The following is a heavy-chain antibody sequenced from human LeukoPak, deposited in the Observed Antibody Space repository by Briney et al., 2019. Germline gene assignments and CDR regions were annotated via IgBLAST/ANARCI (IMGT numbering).Heavy chain of an antibody. CDR1: GQTVSGDNAA. D-gene: IGHD3-22*01. Sequence: SQTLSPTCALSGQTVSGDNAAWNWLRQSPSRGLEWLGRTYYRSEWFHDYAVSVRGRININADTSKNQFSLQLNSVTPEDTAVYYCARDLSLCSGSNCFYYFDSWGQGTLVTVSS. V-gene: IGHV6-1*01. CDR3: ARDLSLCSGSNCFYYFDS. J-gene: IGHJ4*02. CDR2: TYYRSEWFH.